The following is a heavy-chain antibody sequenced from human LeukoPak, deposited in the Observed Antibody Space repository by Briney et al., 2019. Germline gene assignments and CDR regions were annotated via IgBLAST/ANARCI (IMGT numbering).Heavy chain of an antibody. Sequence: ASVKVSCKASGYTFTGYYRQWVPQAPGQGLEWMGWINPHSGGTNYAQEFQGRVTMTRDTSISTAYMELSSLRPDDTAVYSCARGVTARGFYYYMDIWGNGTTVTISS. D-gene: IGHD2-21*02. CDR3: ARGVTARGFYYYMDI. J-gene: IGHJ6*03. V-gene: IGHV1-2*02. CDR1: GYTFTGYY. CDR2: INPHSGGT.